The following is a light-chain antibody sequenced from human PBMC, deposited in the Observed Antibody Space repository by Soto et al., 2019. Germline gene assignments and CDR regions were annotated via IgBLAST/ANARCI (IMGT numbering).Light chain of an antibody. V-gene: IGKV3D-15*01. CDR1: QNINSN. Sequence: EILMTQSPLTLSVSPGEGATLSCRASQNINSNLAWYQQRPGQAPRVLIYGASSRASGIPDRFSGSGSGTEFTLTINRLEPDDFAGYYCQQYKDWPPLTFGGGTRVESK. CDR3: QQYKDWPPLT. CDR2: GAS. J-gene: IGKJ4*01.